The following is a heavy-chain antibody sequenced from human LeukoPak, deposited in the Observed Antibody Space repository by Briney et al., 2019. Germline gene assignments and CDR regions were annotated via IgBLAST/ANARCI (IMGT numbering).Heavy chain of an antibody. Sequence: SDTLSLTCTVSGYSISSGYYWGWIRQPPGKGLEWIGSIYHSGSTYYNPSLKSRVTISVDTSKNQFSLKLSSVTAADTAVYYCARVVPTITMIVVDTYYFDYWGQGTLVTVSS. CDR2: IYHSGST. D-gene: IGHD3-22*01. J-gene: IGHJ4*02. CDR1: GYSISSGYY. CDR3: ARVVPTITMIVVDTYYFDY. V-gene: IGHV4-38-2*02.